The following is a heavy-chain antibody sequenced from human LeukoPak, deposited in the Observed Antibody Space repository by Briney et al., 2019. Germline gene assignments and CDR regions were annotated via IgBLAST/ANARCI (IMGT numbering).Heavy chain of an antibody. CDR1: GFTFSSYS. D-gene: IGHD1-26*01. Sequence: GGSLRLSCAASGFTFSSYSMHWVRQAPGKGLVWVSRIGSDGSSHYADSVKGRFTISRDNAKNTLSLQMNSLRAEDTAMYYCARGSGGRKDDFWGQGTLVTVSS. CDR3: ARGSGGRKDDF. V-gene: IGHV3-74*01. CDR2: IGSDGSS. J-gene: IGHJ4*02.